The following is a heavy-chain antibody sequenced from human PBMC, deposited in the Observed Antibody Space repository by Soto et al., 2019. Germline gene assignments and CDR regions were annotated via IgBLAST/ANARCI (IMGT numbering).Heavy chain of an antibody. V-gene: IGHV3-30-3*01. J-gene: IGHJ4*02. Sequence: QVQLVESGGGVVQPGRSLRLSCAASGFTFSSYAMHWVRQAPGKGLEWVAVISYDGSNKYYADSVKGRFTISRDNSKNTLYLQMNSLRAEDMAVYYCVRTISYDYVWGSFDYWGQGTMVTVSS. CDR3: VRTISYDYVWGSFDY. CDR1: GFTFSSYA. CDR2: ISYDGSNK. D-gene: IGHD3-16*01.